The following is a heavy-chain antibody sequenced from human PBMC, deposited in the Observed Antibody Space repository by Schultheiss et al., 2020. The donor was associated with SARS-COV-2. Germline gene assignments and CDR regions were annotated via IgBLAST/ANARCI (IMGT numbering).Heavy chain of an antibody. D-gene: IGHD6-19*01. Sequence: SETLSLTCAVYGGSFSGYYWSWIRQPPGKGLEWIGEINHSGSTNYNPSLKSRVSISVDKSKNQFSLKLSSVTAADTAVYYCARDQIGLVPEDYWGQGTLVTVSS. J-gene: IGHJ4*02. V-gene: IGHV4-34*01. CDR3: ARDQIGLVPEDY. CDR1: GGSFSGYY. CDR2: INHSGST.